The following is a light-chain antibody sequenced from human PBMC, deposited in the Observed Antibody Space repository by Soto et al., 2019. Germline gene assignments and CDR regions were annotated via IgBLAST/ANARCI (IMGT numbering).Light chain of an antibody. CDR3: KQYGSSPWT. V-gene: IGKV3-20*01. CDR2: GAS. Sequence: EIVLTQSPGTLSLSPGERATLSCRASQSVSSSYLAWYQQKPGQAPRLRIYGASSRATGIPDRFSGSGSATDLTITISRLEPEDVHEYLCKQYGSSPWTFGQGTKVEIK. J-gene: IGKJ1*01. CDR1: QSVSSSY.